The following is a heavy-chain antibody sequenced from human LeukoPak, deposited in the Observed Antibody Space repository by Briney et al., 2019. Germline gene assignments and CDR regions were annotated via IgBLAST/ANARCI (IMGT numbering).Heavy chain of an antibody. Sequence: SETLSLTCTVSGGSISSYYWSWIRQPPGKGLEWLGYIYYSGSTNYNPSLKSRVTISVDTSKNQFSLKLSSVTAADTAVYYCARGNFDWLYYLDYWGQGTLVTVSS. D-gene: IGHD3-9*01. CDR1: GGSISSYY. CDR2: IYYSGST. J-gene: IGHJ4*02. V-gene: IGHV4-59*01. CDR3: ARGNFDWLYYLDY.